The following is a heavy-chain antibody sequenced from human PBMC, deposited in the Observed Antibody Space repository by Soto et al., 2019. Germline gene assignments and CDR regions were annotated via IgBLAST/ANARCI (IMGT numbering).Heavy chain of an antibody. D-gene: IGHD5-18*01. CDR3: ARDTAMATTYYFDY. J-gene: IGHJ4*02. CDR2: IDYSGST. Sequence: QLQLQESGPGLVKPSETLSLTCTVSGGSISSSSDYGGWIRQPPGKGLEWIGSIDYSGSTYYNPSLKSRVTIAVDTSKNQFSLKLSAVTAADTAVYYCARDTAMATTYYFDYWGQGTLVTVSS. V-gene: IGHV4-39*01. CDR1: GGSISSSSDY.